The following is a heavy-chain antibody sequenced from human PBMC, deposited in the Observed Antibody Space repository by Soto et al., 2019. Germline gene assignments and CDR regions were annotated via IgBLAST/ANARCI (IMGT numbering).Heavy chain of an antibody. J-gene: IGHJ6*02. CDR3: ARGPGYGSGGTCAYFYGMDV. Sequence: SETLSLTCTVSGGSISTYYWSWIRQPPGKGLEWIGYIHYSGNINYNPSLKSRVTISVYTSKNQFSLNLSSLTAADTAVYYCARGPGYGSGGTCAYFYGMDVWGQGTTVTVSS. CDR2: IHYSGNI. CDR1: GGSISTYY. V-gene: IGHV4-59*01. D-gene: IGHD2-15*01.